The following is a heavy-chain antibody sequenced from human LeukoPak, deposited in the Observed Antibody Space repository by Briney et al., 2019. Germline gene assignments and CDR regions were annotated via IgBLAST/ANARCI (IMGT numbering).Heavy chain of an antibody. CDR2: IYYSGST. D-gene: IGHD3-16*01. CDR3: ARETSQKGAHYMDA. V-gene: IGHV4-59*01. CDR1: GGSISSYY. J-gene: IGHJ6*03. Sequence: SETLSLTCTVSGGSISSYYWSWIRQPPGKGLKWIGYIYYSGSTSYSPSLRSRVTISVDTSKNQFSLKLSSVTAADTAVYYCARETSQKGAHYMDAWGKGTTVTISS.